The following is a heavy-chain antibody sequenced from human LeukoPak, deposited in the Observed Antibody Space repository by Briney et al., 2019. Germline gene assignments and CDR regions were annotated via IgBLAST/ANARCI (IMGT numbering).Heavy chain of an antibody. Sequence: PSQTLSLTCTVSGGSISSGGYYWSWIRQHPGKGLEWIGYIYYSGSTYYNPSLKSRVTISVDTSKNQLSLKLSSVTAADTAVYYCARGEESYYDFWSGYYSGWFDPWGQGTLVTVSS. J-gene: IGHJ5*02. V-gene: IGHV4-31*03. D-gene: IGHD3-3*01. CDR1: GGSISSGGYY. CDR3: ARGEESYYDFWSGYYSGWFDP. CDR2: IYYSGST.